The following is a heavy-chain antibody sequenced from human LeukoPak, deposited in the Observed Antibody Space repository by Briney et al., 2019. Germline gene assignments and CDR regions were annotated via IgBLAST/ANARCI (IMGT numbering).Heavy chain of an antibody. CDR1: GGSIASSSYY. J-gene: IGHJ4*02. V-gene: IGHV4-39*01. CDR3: ARRGGYTSNSYGYEFDF. D-gene: IGHD5-18*01. Sequence: SETLSLTCSVSGGSIASSSYYRGWIRQPPEKGLEWIGSIYYTGVTYYSPSLKSRVTISVDTSKNQFSLKLSSVTAADTAVYYCARRGGYTSNSYGYEFDFWGQGTLVTVSS. CDR2: IYYTGVT.